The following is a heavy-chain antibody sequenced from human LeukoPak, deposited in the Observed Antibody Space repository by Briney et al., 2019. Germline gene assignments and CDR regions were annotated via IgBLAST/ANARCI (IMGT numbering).Heavy chain of an antibody. J-gene: IGHJ4*02. D-gene: IGHD3-10*01. CDR1: GFTFSDHF. CDR2: ARNKANSYSV. Sequence: GGSLRLSCAASGFTFSDHFMDWVRQAPGKALEWVGRARNKANSYSVEYAESVRGRFTISRDDSENSLYLQMNSLKTEETAVFHCTREALNHGSGTYYIASFDFWGQGTLVTVSS. CDR3: TREALNHGSGTYYIASFDF. V-gene: IGHV3-72*01.